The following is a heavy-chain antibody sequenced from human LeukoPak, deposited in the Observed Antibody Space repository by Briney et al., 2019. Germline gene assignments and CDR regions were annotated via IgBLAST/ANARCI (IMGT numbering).Heavy chain of an antibody. D-gene: IGHD5-18*01. Sequence: GGSLRLSCAASGFTFSNACMTWVRQAPGKGLEWVGHIKSKTDSGTTDYAAPVKGRFTISRDDSKDTLYLQMNSLKTEDTAVYYCTTGTWIQLWLADYWGQGTLVTVSS. J-gene: IGHJ4*02. V-gene: IGHV3-15*01. CDR2: IKSKTDSGTT. CDR1: GFTFSNAC. CDR3: TTGTWIQLWLADY.